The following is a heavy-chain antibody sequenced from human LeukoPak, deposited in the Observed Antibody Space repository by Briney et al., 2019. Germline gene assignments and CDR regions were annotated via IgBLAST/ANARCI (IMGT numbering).Heavy chain of an antibody. CDR2: INPNSGGT. V-gene: IGHV1-2*02. Sequence: ASVKVSCKASGYTFTGYYMHWVRQAPGQGLEWMGWINPNSGGTNYAQKFQGRVTMTTDTSTSTAYMELRSLRSDDTAVYYCARMRIVGATGSFDYWGQGTLVTVSS. D-gene: IGHD1-26*01. CDR1: GYTFTGYY. J-gene: IGHJ4*02. CDR3: ARMRIVGATGSFDY.